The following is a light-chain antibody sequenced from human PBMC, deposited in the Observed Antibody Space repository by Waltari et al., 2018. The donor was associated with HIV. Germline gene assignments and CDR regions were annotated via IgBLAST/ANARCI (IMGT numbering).Light chain of an antibody. Sequence: QSALTQPASVSGSPGQSLTLSCTRTSSDVGGYIHVSWYQQYSGKAPKLMIYEVSNRPSGVSNRFSGSKSGNTASLTISGLQAEDEADYYCSSYTSSSTLVFGGGSKLTVL. CDR2: EVS. CDR3: SSYTSSSTLV. J-gene: IGLJ2*01. V-gene: IGLV2-14*01. CDR1: SSDVGGYIH.